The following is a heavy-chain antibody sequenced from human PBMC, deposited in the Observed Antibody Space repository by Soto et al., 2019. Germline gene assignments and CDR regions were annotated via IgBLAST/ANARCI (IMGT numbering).Heavy chain of an antibody. CDR3: TSRRDWTAPEPLDY. CDR1: GFTFSDSA. Sequence: GGSLRLSCAASGFTFSDSAMHWVRQASGKGLEWIGRIRNKTNNYATTFIASVRGRFTISRDDSKNTVYLQMNRLRIDDTAVYYCTSRRDWTAPEPLDYRDLGTLVTVSS. CDR2: IRNKTNNYAT. D-gene: IGHD5-18*01. J-gene: IGHJ4*02. V-gene: IGHV3-73*01.